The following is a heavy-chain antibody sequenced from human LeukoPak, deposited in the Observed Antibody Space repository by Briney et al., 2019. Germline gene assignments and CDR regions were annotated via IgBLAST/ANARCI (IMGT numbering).Heavy chain of an antibody. D-gene: IGHD3-9*01. CDR3: ARAEGSYDILTGYYGTYEGIDY. CDR1: GYTFTGYY. J-gene: IGHJ4*02. CDR2: INPNSGGT. Sequence: GASVKLSCKASGYTFTGYYMHWVPQAPGQGLGGMGWINPNSGGTNYAQKFQGRVTMTRDTPISTAYMEPSRLRSHDPAVYYCARAEGSYDILTGYYGTYEGIDYWGQGTLVTVSS. V-gene: IGHV1-2*02.